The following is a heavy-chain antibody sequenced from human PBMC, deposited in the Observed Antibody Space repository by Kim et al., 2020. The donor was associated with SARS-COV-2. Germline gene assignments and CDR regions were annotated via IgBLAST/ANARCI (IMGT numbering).Heavy chain of an antibody. J-gene: IGHJ4*02. CDR1: GYSFSTYW. D-gene: IGHD6-19*01. CDR2: IYPTDSDT. V-gene: IGHV5-51*01. CDR3: ARGSWGGWYPGGVIDY. Sequence: GESLKISCTCSGYSFSTYWIGWVRQMPGKGLEWMGVIYPTDSDTRYSPSFQGQVAISADKSISTAYLQWSSLKASDAAIYYRARGSWGGWYPGGVIDYWGRGTLVTVSS.